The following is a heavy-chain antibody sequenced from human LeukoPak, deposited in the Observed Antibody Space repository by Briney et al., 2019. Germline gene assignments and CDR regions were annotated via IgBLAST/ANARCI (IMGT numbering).Heavy chain of an antibody. J-gene: IGHJ6*03. V-gene: IGHV3-9*01. CDR2: INWSSDRI. Sequence: PGGSLRLSCAASGFTFYDYAMHWVRLLPGKGLEWVSSINWSSDRIDYADSVKGRLTISRDNAKNSLYLQMNSLRGDDTAFYYCARTPHTATQIIGYFYLDLWGKGNAGTVSS. CDR1: GFTFYDYA. D-gene: IGHD2-21*01. CDR3: ARTPHTATQIIGYFYLDL.